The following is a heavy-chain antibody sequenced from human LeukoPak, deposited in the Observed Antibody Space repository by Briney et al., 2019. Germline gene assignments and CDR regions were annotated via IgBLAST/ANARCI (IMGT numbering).Heavy chain of an antibody. D-gene: IGHD3-22*01. CDR1: GFTFSSYA. CDR2: ISGSGGST. Sequence: GGSLRLSCAASGFTFSSYAMSWVRQAPGKGLEWVSAISGSGGSTYYADSVKGRFTISRDNSKNTLYLQMNSLRAEDTAVYYCAKALGMNYYDSSGYYVLFDYWGQGTLVTVSS. J-gene: IGHJ4*02. CDR3: AKALGMNYYDSSGYYVLFDY. V-gene: IGHV3-23*01.